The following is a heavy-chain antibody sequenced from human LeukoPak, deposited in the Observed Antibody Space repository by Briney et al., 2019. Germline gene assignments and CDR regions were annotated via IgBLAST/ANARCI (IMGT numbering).Heavy chain of an antibody. CDR1: GGSISSYY. CDR2: IYYSGST. J-gene: IGHJ4*02. D-gene: IGHD5-18*01. V-gene: IGHV4-59*01. Sequence: SETLSLTCTVSGGSISSYYCSWIRQPPGKGLEWIGYIYYSGSTNYNPSLKSRVTVSVDTSKNQFSLKLSSVTAADTAVYYCARGGYSYSRGPFDYWGQGTLVTVSS. CDR3: ARGGYSYSRGPFDY.